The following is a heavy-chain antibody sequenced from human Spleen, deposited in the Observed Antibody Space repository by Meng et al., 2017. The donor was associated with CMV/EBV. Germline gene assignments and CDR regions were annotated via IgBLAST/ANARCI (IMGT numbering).Heavy chain of an antibody. CDR3: ARNWVIVADRAIFYYYGMDV. J-gene: IGHJ6*02. D-gene: IGHD5-12*01. V-gene: IGHV4-4*02. Sequence: SSNWWSWGRQRPGKGLEMIGEIYHSGSTYYSPSLKSRVTISVDTSENQFSLKLSSVTAADTAVYYCARNWVIVADRAIFYYYGMDVWGQGTTVTVSS. CDR2: IYHSGST. CDR1: SSNW.